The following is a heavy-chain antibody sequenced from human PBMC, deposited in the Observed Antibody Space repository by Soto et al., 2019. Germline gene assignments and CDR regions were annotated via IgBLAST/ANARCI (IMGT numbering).Heavy chain of an antibody. Sequence: GGSLSLSCAASGFTFSGSAMHWARQASGKGLEWVGRIRSKANSYATAYAASLKGRFTISRDDSKNTAYLQMNSLKTEDTAVYYCTRHLAHNYYTNYYYYYMDVWGKGTTVTVSS. J-gene: IGHJ6*03. CDR3: TRHLAHNYYTNYYYYYMDV. V-gene: IGHV3-73*01. CDR2: IRSKANSYAT. CDR1: GFTFSGSA. D-gene: IGHD1-20*01.